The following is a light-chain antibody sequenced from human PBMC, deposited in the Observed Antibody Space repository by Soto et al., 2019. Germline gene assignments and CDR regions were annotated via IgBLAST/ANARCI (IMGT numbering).Light chain of an antibody. CDR1: QSVSATY. CDR2: AAS. CDR3: QQYGSSVT. V-gene: IGKV3-20*01. Sequence: EIVLTQSPGTLSLPPGDRATVSGRASQSVSATYLAWYQQKPGQAPRLLIYAASSRATGVPDRFSGSGSGTDFTLTISRLEPEDFAVYYCQQYGSSVTFGQGTRLEIK. J-gene: IGKJ5*01.